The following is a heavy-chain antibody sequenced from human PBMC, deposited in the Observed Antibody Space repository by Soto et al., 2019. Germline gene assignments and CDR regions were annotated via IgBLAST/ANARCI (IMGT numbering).Heavy chain of an antibody. CDR1: GFTFSDYY. V-gene: IGHV3-11*05. D-gene: IGHD6-13*01. CDR2: ISSSSSYT. Sequence: QVQLVESGGGLVKPGGSLRLSCAASGFTFSDYYMSWIRQAPGKGLEWVSYISSSSSYTNYADSVKGRFTISRDNAKNSLYLQMNSLRAEDTAVYYCARVRDSSWTYFDYWGQGTLVTVSS. J-gene: IGHJ4*02. CDR3: ARVRDSSWTYFDY.